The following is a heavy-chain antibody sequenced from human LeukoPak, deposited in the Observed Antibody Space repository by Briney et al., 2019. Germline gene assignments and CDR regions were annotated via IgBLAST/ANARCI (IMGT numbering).Heavy chain of an antibody. J-gene: IGHJ4*02. Sequence: GGSLRLSCAASGFTFSSYSMSWVRQAPGKGLEWVSSISTSSSYIYYVDSVKGRFTISRDNARNSLYLQMNSLRAEDTAVYYCARSGWYYDILTGFDYWGQGTLVTVSS. CDR1: GFTFSSYS. V-gene: IGHV3-21*01. CDR2: ISTSSSYI. CDR3: ARSGWYYDILTGFDY. D-gene: IGHD3-9*01.